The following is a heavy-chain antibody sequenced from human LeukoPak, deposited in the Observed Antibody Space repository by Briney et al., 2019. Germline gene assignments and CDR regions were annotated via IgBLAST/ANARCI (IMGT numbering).Heavy chain of an antibody. D-gene: IGHD3-10*01. V-gene: IGHV5-51*01. Sequence: PGAPLQISSKGSGSIFTSYWIGCVRPLPGKVLEWMGIIYPGDSDTRYSPSFQGQVTISAGKSISTAYLQWSSLKAPDTAMYYCARQGGTGSGSYNWFDPWGQGTLVTVSA. CDR2: IYPGDSDT. J-gene: IGHJ5*02. CDR3: ARQGGTGSGSYNWFDP. CDR1: GSIFTSYW.